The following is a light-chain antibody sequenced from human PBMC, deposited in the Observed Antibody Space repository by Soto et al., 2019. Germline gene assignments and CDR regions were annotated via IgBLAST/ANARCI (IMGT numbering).Light chain of an antibody. V-gene: IGLV2-23*01. CDR2: EGS. Sequence: QSVLTQPASVSGSPGQSITISCTGTSSDVGSYNLVSWYQQRPGKAPKLVIYEGSKRPSGVSNRFSGSKSGNTASLTISGLQAEDEADYYGCSYAGSSTYCVFGTGTKVTVL. CDR3: CSYAGSSTYCV. J-gene: IGLJ1*01. CDR1: SSDVGSYNL.